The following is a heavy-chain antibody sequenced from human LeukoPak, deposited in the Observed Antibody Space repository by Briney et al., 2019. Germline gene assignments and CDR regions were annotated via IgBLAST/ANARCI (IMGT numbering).Heavy chain of an antibody. V-gene: IGHV1-8*01. CDR2: MNPNSGNT. CDR3: ARPAYCGGDCFTGEAFDI. D-gene: IGHD2-21*01. CDR1: GYTFTSYD. Sequence: ASVKVSCKASGYTFTSYDINWVRQATGQGLEWMGWMNPNSGNTGYAQKFQGRVTMTRNTSISTAYMELSSLRSEDTAVYYCARPAYCGGDCFTGEAFDIWGQGTMVTVSS. J-gene: IGHJ3*02.